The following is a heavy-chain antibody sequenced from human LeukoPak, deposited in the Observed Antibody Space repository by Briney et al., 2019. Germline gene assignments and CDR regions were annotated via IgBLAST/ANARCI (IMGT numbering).Heavy chain of an antibody. Sequence: ASVKVSCKASGYTFTGNYMHWVRQAPGQGLEWMGWINPNSGGTNYAQKFQGRVTMTRDTSISTAYMELSRLRSDDTAVYYCARDWGAVDYYFDYWGQGTLVTVSS. CDR1: GYTFTGNY. V-gene: IGHV1-2*02. CDR2: INPNSGGT. J-gene: IGHJ4*02. D-gene: IGHD6-19*01. CDR3: ARDWGAVDYYFDY.